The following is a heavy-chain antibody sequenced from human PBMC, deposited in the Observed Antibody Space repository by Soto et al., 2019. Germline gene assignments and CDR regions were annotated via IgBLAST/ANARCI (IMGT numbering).Heavy chain of an antibody. Sequence: PSETLSLTCTVSGVCVSSGSYYWSWIRQPPGKGLECIGYIYYSGRTTYTPSPKSRVTISVDTSKNQFSTKLSYVTAADTAVYYCARGMTLIDYWGQGTLVTVSS. J-gene: IGHJ4*02. V-gene: IGHV4-61*01. CDR2: IYYSGRT. CDR3: ARGMTLIDY. CDR1: GVCVSSGSYY.